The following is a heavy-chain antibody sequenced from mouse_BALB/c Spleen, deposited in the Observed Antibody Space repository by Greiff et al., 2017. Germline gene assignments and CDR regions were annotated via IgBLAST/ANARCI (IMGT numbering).Heavy chain of an antibody. J-gene: IGHJ4*01. Sequence: EVMLVESGGGLVQPGGSLKLSCAASGFTFSSYVMSWVRQTPDKRLELVATINSNGGSTYYPDSVKGRFTISRDNAKNTLYLQMSSLKSEDTAMYYCARDYYGSPYWGQGTSVTVSS. CDR1: GFTFSSYV. D-gene: IGHD1-1*01. CDR2: INSNGGST. V-gene: IGHV5-6-3*01. CDR3: ARDYYGSPY.